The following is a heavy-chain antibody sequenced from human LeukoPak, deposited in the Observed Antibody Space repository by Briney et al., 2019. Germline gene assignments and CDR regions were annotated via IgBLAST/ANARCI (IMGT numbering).Heavy chain of an antibody. CDR3: ARGHQRPDY. Sequence: AGSLRLSCAASGFTFSTYTMNWVRQAPGKGLEWVSSISSSSNNINYADSVKGRFTISRDNAMNSVHLQMNSLRVEDTAVYYCARGHQRPDYWGQGTLITVSS. J-gene: IGHJ4*02. CDR1: GFTFSTYT. D-gene: IGHD6-25*01. V-gene: IGHV3-21*01. CDR2: ISSSSNNI.